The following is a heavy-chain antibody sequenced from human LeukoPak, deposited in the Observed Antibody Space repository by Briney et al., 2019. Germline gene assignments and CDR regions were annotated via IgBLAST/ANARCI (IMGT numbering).Heavy chain of an antibody. CDR1: GYTFTSYG. D-gene: IGHD5-12*01. CDR2: ISTYNGNT. CDR3: ATTRRSGYVTFDY. J-gene: IGHJ4*02. Sequence: GASVKVSCKASGYTFTSYGISWVRQTPGQGLEWMGWISTYNGNTNYAQKLQDRVTMATDTSTSTAYMELRSLKSVDTAVYYCATTRRSGYVTFDYWGQGTLVTVSS. V-gene: IGHV1-18*01.